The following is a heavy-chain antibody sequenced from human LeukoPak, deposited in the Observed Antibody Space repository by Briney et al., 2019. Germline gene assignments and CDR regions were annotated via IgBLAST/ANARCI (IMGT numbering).Heavy chain of an antibody. CDR2: ISAYNGNT. V-gene: IGHV1-18*04. CDR3: ARDGSRAFDH. CDR1: GYTFTGYY. Sequence: ASVKVSCKASGYTFTGYYMHWVRQAPGQGLEWMGWISAYNGNTNYAQKLQGRVTMTTDTSTSTAYMELRSLRSDDTAVYYCARDGSRAFDHWGQGTLVTVSS. J-gene: IGHJ4*02. D-gene: IGHD3-10*01.